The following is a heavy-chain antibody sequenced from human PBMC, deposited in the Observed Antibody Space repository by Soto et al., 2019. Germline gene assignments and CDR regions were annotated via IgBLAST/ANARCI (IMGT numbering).Heavy chain of an antibody. Sequence: LRLSCAASGFTFSSYAMSWVRQAPGKGLEWVSAISGSGGSTYYADSVKGRFTISRDNSKNTLYLQMNSLRAVDTAVYYCAKVPVEIAATLFDPWGQGTLVTVSS. CDR1: GFTFSSYA. J-gene: IGHJ5*02. CDR2: ISGSGGST. D-gene: IGHD2-15*01. CDR3: AKVPVEIAATLFDP. V-gene: IGHV3-23*01.